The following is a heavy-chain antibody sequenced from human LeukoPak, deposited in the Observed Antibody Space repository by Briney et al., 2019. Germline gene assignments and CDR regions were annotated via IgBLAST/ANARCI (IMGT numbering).Heavy chain of an antibody. J-gene: IGHJ6*03. V-gene: IGHV1-69*05. CDR3: ARVRLTFSYYYYMDV. CDR2: IIPIFGTA. Sequence: ASVEVSCKASGGTFSSYAISWVRQAPGQGLEWMGGIIPIFGTANYAQKFQGRVTITTDESTSTAYMELSSLRSEDTAVYYCARVRLTFSYYYYMDVWGKGTTVTVSS. CDR1: GGTFSSYA.